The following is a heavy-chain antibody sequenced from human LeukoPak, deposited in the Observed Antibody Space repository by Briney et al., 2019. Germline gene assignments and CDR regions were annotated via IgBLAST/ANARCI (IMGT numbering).Heavy chain of an antibody. Sequence: ASVKVSCKASGYTFTSYYMHWVRQAPGQGLEWMGTINPSGGSTSYAQKFQGRVTMTRDTSTSTVYMELSSLRSEDTAVYYCARGFRDFWGTDAFDIWGQGTMVTVSS. D-gene: IGHD3-16*01. CDR1: GYTFTSYY. CDR3: ARGFRDFWGTDAFDI. J-gene: IGHJ3*02. CDR2: INPSGGST. V-gene: IGHV1-46*01.